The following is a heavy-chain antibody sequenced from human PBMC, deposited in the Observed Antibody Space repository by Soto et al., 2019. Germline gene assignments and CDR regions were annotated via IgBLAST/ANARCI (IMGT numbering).Heavy chain of an antibody. D-gene: IGHD2-2*01. CDR2: ISSSSSYI. CDR3: ARDQGLWWDIVVVPAANDAFDI. V-gene: IGHV3-21*01. CDR1: GFTFSSYS. J-gene: IGHJ3*02. Sequence: PGGSLRLSCAASGFTFSSYSMNWVRQAPGKGLEWVSSISSSSSYIYYADSVKGRFTISRDNAKNSLYLQMNSLRAEDTAVYYCARDQGLWWDIVVVPAANDAFDIWGQGTMVTVSS.